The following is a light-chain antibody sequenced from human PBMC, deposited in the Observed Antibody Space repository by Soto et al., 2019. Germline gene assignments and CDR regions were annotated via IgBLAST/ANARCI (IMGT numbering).Light chain of an antibody. CDR2: KAS. CDR1: QGISSW. Sequence: DIQMTQSPSSVSASVGDRVTITCRASQGISSWLAWYQQKPGKAPKVLIYKASSLESGVPSRFSGSGSVTEFTLTISSLQPDDFATYYCQQYNTYPWTFGQGTQVEIK. V-gene: IGKV1-5*03. CDR3: QQYNTYPWT. J-gene: IGKJ1*01.